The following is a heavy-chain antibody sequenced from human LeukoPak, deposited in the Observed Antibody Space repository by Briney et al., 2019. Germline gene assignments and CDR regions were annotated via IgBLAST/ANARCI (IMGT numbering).Heavy chain of an antibody. CDR3: ARRYCSSSSCYSYYYYYMDV. CDR2: ISSSSSTT. V-gene: IGHV3-48*01. Sequence: GSLRLSCAASGFTFSSYSMNWVRQAPGKGLEWVSYISSSSSTTYYADSVKGRFTISRDNAKNSLYLQMNSLRAEDTAVYYCARRYCSSSSCYSYYYYYMDVWGKGTTVTVSS. J-gene: IGHJ6*03. CDR1: GFTFSSYS. D-gene: IGHD2-2*01.